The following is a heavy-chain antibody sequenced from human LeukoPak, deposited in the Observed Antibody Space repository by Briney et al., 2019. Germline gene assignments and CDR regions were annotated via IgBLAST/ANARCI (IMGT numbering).Heavy chain of an antibody. CDR3: XXXXXLTTTDYFDY. V-gene: IGHV4-39*01. J-gene: IGHJ4*02. CDR2: IYYSGST. Sequence: PSETLSLTCTVSGGSISSSSYYWGWIRQPPGKGLEWIGSIYYSGSTYYNPSLKSRVTISVDTSKNQFSLRLSSVTAADTAVYYXXXXXXLTTTDYFDYWGQGTLVTVSS. D-gene: IGHD4-4*01. CDR1: GGSISSSSYY.